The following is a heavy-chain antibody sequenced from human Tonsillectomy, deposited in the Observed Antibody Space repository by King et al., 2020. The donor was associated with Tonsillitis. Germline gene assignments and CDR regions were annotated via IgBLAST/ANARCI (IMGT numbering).Heavy chain of an antibody. V-gene: IGHV4-39*01. CDR3: ARGKRGHFDWLFAYYFDS. D-gene: IGHD3-9*01. CDR2: IYSSGST. J-gene: IGHJ4*02. Sequence: LQLQESGPGLVKPSETLSLTCTVSGDSITSTTYFWGWIRQPPGKGLEWIGGIYSSGSTFYSPSLKVRLTISVDTSKNQFSLKLNSLTAADTAVYYCARGKRGHFDWLFAYYFDSWGQGTLVTVSS. CDR1: GDSITSTTYF.